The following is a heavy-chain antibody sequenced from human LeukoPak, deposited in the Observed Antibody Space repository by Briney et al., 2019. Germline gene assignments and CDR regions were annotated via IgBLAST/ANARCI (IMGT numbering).Heavy chain of an antibody. CDR3: ARDRSGLVVVPAAINWFDP. CDR2: LNPNSGGT. Sequence: ASVKVSCKASGYTFTGYYMHWVRQAPGQGLEWMGWLNPNSGGTNYAQKFQGRVTMTRDKSISTAYMELSRLRSDDTAVYYCARDRSGLVVVPAAINWFDPWGQGTLVSVSS. J-gene: IGHJ5*02. V-gene: IGHV1-2*02. CDR1: GYTFTGYY. D-gene: IGHD2-2*01.